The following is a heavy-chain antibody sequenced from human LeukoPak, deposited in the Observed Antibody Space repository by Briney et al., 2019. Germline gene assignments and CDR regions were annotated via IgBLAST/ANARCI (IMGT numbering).Heavy chain of an antibody. D-gene: IGHD2-2*01. Sequence: TSVKVSCKASGGTFSSYAISWVRQAPGQGLKWMGGIIPIFGTANYAQKFQGRVTITADESTSTAYMELSSLRSEDTAVYYCAREDIVVVPAATVTRLDPWGQGTLVTVSS. CDR1: GGTFSSYA. J-gene: IGHJ5*02. V-gene: IGHV1-69*13. CDR2: IIPIFGTA. CDR3: AREDIVVVPAATVTRLDP.